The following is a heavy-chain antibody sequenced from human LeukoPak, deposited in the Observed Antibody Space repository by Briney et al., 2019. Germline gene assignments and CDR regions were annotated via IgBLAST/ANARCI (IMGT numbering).Heavy chain of an antibody. J-gene: IGHJ4*02. V-gene: IGHV4-34*01. CDR3: ARHPDSSGYYTHFDY. D-gene: IGHD3-22*01. CDR2: INHSGST. CDR1: GASISSYY. Sequence: SETLSLTCTVSGASISSYYRSWIRQPPGKGLEWIGEINHSGSTNYNPSLKSRVTISVDTSKNQFSLKLSSVTAADTAVYYCARHPDSSGYYTHFDYWGQGTLVTVSS.